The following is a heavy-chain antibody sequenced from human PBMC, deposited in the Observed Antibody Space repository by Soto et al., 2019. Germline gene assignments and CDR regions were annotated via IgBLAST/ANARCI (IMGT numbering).Heavy chain of an antibody. CDR2: ISAYNGNT. CDR1: GYTFTSYG. D-gene: IGHD2-15*01. CDR3: ARVDVEYCSGGSCYERLDN. Sequence: ASVKVSCKASGYTFTSYGISWVRQAPGQGLEWMGWISAYNGNTNYAQKLQGRVTMTTDTSTSTAYMELRSLRSDDTAVYYCARVDVEYCSGGSCYERLDNWGQGTLVTVSS. V-gene: IGHV1-18*01. J-gene: IGHJ4*02.